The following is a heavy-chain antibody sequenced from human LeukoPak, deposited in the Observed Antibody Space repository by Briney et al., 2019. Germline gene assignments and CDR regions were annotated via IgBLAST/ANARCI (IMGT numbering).Heavy chain of an antibody. CDR1: GFTFSSYA. D-gene: IGHD2-21*02. J-gene: IGHJ4*02. CDR2: ISYDGSNK. Sequence: PGGSLRLSCAASGFTFSSYAMHWVRQAPGKGLEWVAVISYDGSNKYYADSVKGRFTISRDNSKNTLYLQMDSLRVEDTAVYYCVSGLPPATAIHDYWGQGTLVTVSS. CDR3: VSGLPPATAIHDY. V-gene: IGHV3-30-3*01.